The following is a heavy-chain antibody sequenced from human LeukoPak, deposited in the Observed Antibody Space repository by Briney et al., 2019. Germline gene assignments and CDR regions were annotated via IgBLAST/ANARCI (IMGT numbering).Heavy chain of an antibody. J-gene: IGHJ4*02. D-gene: IGHD6-19*01. CDR3: AKGKESVVAGYYFDY. Sequence: GRSLRLSCAASGFTFDDYAMHCVPDAPGKGLEWVSGISWNSGSIGYADSGKGRFTISRDNAKNSLYLQMNSLRAEDMALYCCAKGKESVVAGYYFDYWGQGTMVTVSS. V-gene: IGHV3-9*03. CDR2: ISWNSGSI. CDR1: GFTFDDYA.